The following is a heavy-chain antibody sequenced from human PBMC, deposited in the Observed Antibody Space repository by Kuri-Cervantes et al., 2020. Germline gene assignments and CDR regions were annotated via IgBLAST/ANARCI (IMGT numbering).Heavy chain of an antibody. V-gene: IGHV4-59*12. D-gene: IGHD2-21*01. CDR1: GGSISSYY. CDR2: IYQGGSA. CDR3: ARGNRRPRGTKAAGCGWFDP. Sequence: SETLSLTCTVSGGSISSYYWSWIRQPPGKGLEWIGSIYQGGSAYYNPSLQSRVAISVDTSKNQFSLKLSSVTAADTAVYYCARGNRRPRGTKAAGCGWFDPWGQGTLVTVSS. J-gene: IGHJ5*02.